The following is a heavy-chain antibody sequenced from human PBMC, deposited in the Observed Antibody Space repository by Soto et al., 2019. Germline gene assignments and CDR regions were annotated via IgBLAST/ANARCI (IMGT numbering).Heavy chain of an antibody. J-gene: IGHJ4*02. D-gene: IGHD3-10*01. CDR2: ISPYNGNT. CDR1: GYTFTSYG. V-gene: IGHV1-18*01. Sequence: ASVKVSCKASGYTFTSYGISWVRQAPGQGLEWMGCISPYNGNTNYAQKLQGRVTMTTDTSTNTAYMELRSLRSDDPAGYTCARHNSHITMVRGVFDYWGQGTLVTVSS. CDR3: ARHNSHITMVRGVFDY.